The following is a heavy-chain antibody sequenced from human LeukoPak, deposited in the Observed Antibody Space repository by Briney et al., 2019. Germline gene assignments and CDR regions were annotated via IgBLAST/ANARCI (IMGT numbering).Heavy chain of an antibody. J-gene: IGHJ4*02. CDR3: ARDGGYCSSTSWYNTGGDCYSDY. CDR2: ISADNGKT. CDR1: GYTFTSYG. Sequence: GASVKVSCKASGYTFTSYGMRWVRQAPGQGREWMGWISADNGKTNYAQKLQGRVTMTTATSTSTAYMELRSLRSDDTAVYYCARDGGYCSSTSWYNTGGDCYSDYWGQGTLVTVSS. D-gene: IGHD2-2*02. V-gene: IGHV1-18*01.